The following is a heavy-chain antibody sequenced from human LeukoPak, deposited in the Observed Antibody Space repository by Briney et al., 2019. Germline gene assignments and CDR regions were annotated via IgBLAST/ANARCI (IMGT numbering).Heavy chain of an antibody. CDR2: ISGSGGRGGNT. D-gene: IGHD3-3*02. V-gene: IGHV3-23*01. CDR1: EFTFSSYA. Sequence: QPGGSLRLSCAASEFTFSSYAMSWVRQAPGKGLEWVSGISGSGGRGGNTYYADSVKGRFTISRDNSKNTLYLQMNSLRADDTAVYYCAKAGSIRFDYWGQGTLVTVSS. J-gene: IGHJ4*02. CDR3: AKAGSIRFDY.